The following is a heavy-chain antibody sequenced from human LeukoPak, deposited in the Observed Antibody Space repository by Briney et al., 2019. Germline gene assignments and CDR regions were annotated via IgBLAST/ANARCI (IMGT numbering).Heavy chain of an antibody. Sequence: GGSLRLFCAASGFTFSSYEMNWVRQAPGKGLEWVSYISSSGSTIYYADSVKGRFTISRDNAKNSLYLQMNSLRAEDTAVYYCARDYVWGSYRSFDYWGQGTLVTVSS. CDR1: GFTFSSYE. V-gene: IGHV3-48*03. CDR2: ISSSGSTI. D-gene: IGHD3-16*02. CDR3: ARDYVWGSYRSFDY. J-gene: IGHJ4*02.